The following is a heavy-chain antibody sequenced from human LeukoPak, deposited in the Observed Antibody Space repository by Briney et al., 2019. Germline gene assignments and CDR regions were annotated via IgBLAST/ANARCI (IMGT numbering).Heavy chain of an antibody. CDR1: GGSISSYY. J-gene: IGHJ4*02. D-gene: IGHD2-2*01. V-gene: IGHV4-4*07. Sequence: SETLSLTCTVSGGSISSYYWSWIRQPAGKGLGWIGRIYTSGSTNYNPSLKSRVTMSVDTSKNQFSLKLSSVTAADTAVYYCAREREAGRAVVVPLYYWGQGTLVTVSS. CDR3: AREREAGRAVVVPLYY. CDR2: IYTSGST.